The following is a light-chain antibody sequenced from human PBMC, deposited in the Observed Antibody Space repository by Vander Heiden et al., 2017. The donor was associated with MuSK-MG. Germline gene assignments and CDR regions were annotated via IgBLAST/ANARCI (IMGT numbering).Light chain of an antibody. Sequence: QSVLTQPPSASGTPGQRVTISFSGSSSNIGSYTVNWYQQLPGTAPKLLIYRNNQRPSGVPDRFSGYKSGTSASLEISGLQSEDEAEYDCAAWDDRLNGVVFGGGTKL. CDR2: RNN. V-gene: IGLV1-44*01. J-gene: IGLJ2*01. CDR1: SSNIGSYT. CDR3: AAWDDRLNGVV.